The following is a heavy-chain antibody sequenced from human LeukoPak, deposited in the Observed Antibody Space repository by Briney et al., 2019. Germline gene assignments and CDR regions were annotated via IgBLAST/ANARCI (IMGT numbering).Heavy chain of an antibody. CDR1: GGSISSSNW. Sequence: SETLSLTCAVSGGSISSSNWWSWVRQPPGKGLEWIGEIYHSGSTNYNPSLKSRVTISVDKSKNQFSLKLSSATAADTALYYCARLGVAAAGNDAFDIWGQGTMVTVSS. CDR3: ARLGVAAAGNDAFDI. CDR2: IYHSGST. J-gene: IGHJ3*02. D-gene: IGHD6-13*01. V-gene: IGHV4-4*02.